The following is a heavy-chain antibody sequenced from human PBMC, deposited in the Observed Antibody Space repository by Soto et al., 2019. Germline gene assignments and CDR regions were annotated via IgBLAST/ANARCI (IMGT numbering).Heavy chain of an antibody. CDR3: AKVKLYYDFWSGLYYFDY. CDR1: GLIVSSSA. V-gene: IGHV3-23*01. J-gene: IGHJ4*02. Sequence: RICCAACGLIVSSSAISLVRKTQGKGLEWVSAIGGSGGSTYYADSVKGRFTISRDNSKNTLYLQMNSLRAEDTAVYYCAKVKLYYDFWSGLYYFDYWGQGTLVTVSS. CDR2: IGGSGGST. D-gene: IGHD3-3*01.